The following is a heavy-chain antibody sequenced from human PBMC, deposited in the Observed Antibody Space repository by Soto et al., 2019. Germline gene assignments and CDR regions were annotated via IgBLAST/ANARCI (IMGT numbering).Heavy chain of an antibody. J-gene: IGHJ6*02. CDR2: LRNSPNYYTP. CDR1: GFTFSDHY. V-gene: IGHV3-72*01. D-gene: IGHD4-4*01. Sequence: EVQLVESGGGLVQPGGSLRLSCVASGFTFSDHYMDWVRPAPGKGLEWLGRLRNSPNYYTPEYAASVKGRFTLSIDDSKNSLYLRMDSLKPEDTAVYYWGLGGITDYSTCMSGMDVWGQGDTVAVSS. CDR3: GLGGITDYSTCMSGMDV.